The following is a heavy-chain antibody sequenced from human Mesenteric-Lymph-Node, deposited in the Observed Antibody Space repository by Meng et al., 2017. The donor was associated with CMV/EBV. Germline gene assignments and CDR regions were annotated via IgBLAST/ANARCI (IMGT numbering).Heavy chain of an antibody. J-gene: IGHJ4*02. D-gene: IGHD2/OR15-2a*01. Sequence: GSLRLSCTVSGGSINISSYYWGWIRQPPGKGLEWIATMYYTGTTYYNPSLKSRVTMSVDRSKNQFSLKRTSVTAADTAVYYCGDAFYWAYWGQGKLVTVSS. CDR2: MYYTGTT. V-gene: IGHV4-39*07. CDR1: GGSINISSYY. CDR3: GDAFYWAY.